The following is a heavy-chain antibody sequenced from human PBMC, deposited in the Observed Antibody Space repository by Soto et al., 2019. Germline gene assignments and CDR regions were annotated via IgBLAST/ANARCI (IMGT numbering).Heavy chain of an antibody. CDR2: ISSSGSTI. CDR3: ASRYCSSTSCDAFDS. V-gene: IGHV3-48*03. Sequence: GGSLRLSCAASGFTFSSYEMNWVRQAPGKGLEWVSYISSSGSTIYYADSVKGRFTISRDNAKNSLYLQMNSLRAEDTAVYYCASRYCSSTSCDAFDSWGQGTMVTVSS. J-gene: IGHJ3*02. CDR1: GFTFSSYE. D-gene: IGHD2-2*01.